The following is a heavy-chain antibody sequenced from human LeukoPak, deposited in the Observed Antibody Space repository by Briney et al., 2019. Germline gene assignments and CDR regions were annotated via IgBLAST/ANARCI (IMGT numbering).Heavy chain of an antibody. CDR2: ISANSANI. V-gene: IGHV3-9*01. CDR1: GFTFDDYV. CDR3: ARDFCTGCNYYFYGMDV. D-gene: IGHD2-2*01. J-gene: IGHJ6*02. Sequence: GGSLRLSCAASGFTFDDYVMHWVRQAPGRGLEWVSGISANSANIGYADSVKGRFTPSRDNAKNPLYLQMNSLRTEDTALYYCARDFCTGCNYYFYGMDVWGRGTTVTVSS.